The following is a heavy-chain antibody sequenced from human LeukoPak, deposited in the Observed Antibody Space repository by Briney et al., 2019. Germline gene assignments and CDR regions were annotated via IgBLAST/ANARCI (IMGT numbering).Heavy chain of an antibody. V-gene: IGHV6-1*01. CDR2: TYYRSKWYN. D-gene: IGHD2-2*01. CDR3: AREDIVVVPGPNDRYYYYGMDV. Sequence: SQTLSLTCAISGDSVSSNRAAWNWIRQSPSRGLDWLGRTYYRSKWYNDYAVSVKSRITINPDTSKNQFSLRLNSVTPEDTAVYYCAREDIVVVPGPNDRYYYYGMDVWGRGTTVTVPS. CDR1: GDSVSSNRAA. J-gene: IGHJ6*02.